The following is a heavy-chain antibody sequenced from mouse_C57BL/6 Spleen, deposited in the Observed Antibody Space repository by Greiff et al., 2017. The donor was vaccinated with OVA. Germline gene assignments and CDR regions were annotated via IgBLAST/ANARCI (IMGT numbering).Heavy chain of an antibody. CDR3: TKGGLYDGYYVGAMDY. CDR1: GYTFTSYW. V-gene: IGHV1-72*01. CDR2: IDPYSGGT. J-gene: IGHJ4*01. D-gene: IGHD2-3*01. Sequence: QVQLQQPGAELVKPGASVKLSCKASGYTFTSYWMHWVKQRPGRGLEWIGRIDPYSGGTNSNEKFKSKATLTVDKPSSTAYMQLSSLTSEDSAVYYCTKGGLYDGYYVGAMDYWGQGTSVTVSS.